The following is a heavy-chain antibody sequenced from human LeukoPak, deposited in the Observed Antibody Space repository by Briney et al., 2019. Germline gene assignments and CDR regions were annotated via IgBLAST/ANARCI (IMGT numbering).Heavy chain of an antibody. D-gene: IGHD6-13*01. Sequence: PGGSLRLSCAASGFTFSSYAMSWVRQPPGKGLEWVSGISGSGDNTYYADSVKGRFTISRDNSKKTLYLHLNSLRVEDAAVYYCAKDGYSSIPGFHFEYWGQGTPVIVSS. CDR3: AKDGYSSIPGFHFEY. J-gene: IGHJ4*02. CDR2: ISGSGDNT. V-gene: IGHV3-23*01. CDR1: GFTFSSYA.